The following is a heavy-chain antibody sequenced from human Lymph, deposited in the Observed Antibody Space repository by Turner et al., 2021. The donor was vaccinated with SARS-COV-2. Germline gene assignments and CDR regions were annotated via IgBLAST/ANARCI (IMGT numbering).Heavy chain of an antibody. D-gene: IGHD6-19*01. CDR3: ARGSPRGWYVPVFDY. J-gene: IGHJ4*02. CDR1: GGSISGSTYY. V-gene: IGHV4-39*01. Sequence: QLLLQESGPGLVKPAVTLSLTCTVSGGSISGSTYYWGWIRRPPGKGLEWIGSIYYTESTYYNPSLKSRITISIDTSKNQFSLKLSYVTAADTAVFYCARGSPRGWYVPVFDYWGQGTLVTVSS. CDR2: IYYTEST.